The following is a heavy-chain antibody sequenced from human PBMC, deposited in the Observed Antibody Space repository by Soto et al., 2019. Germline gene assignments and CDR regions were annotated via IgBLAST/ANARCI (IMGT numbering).Heavy chain of an antibody. V-gene: IGHV4-30-4*01. J-gene: IGHJ6*02. CDR2: IYYSGST. CDR1: GGSISSGDYY. Sequence: SETLSLTCTVSGGSISSGDYYWSWIRQPPGKGLEWIGYIYYSGSTYYNPSLKSRVTISVDTSKNQFSLKLSSVTAADTAVYYCARVQRKYYYYYYGMDVWGQGTTVTVSS. CDR3: ARVQRKYYYYYYGMDV.